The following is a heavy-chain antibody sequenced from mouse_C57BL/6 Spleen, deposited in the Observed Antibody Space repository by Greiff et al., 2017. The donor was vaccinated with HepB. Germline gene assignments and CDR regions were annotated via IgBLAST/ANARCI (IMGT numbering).Heavy chain of an antibody. V-gene: IGHV1-9*01. D-gene: IGHD1-1*01. CDR3: ARDSDYYGSSYDYAMDY. CDR1: GYTFTGYW. Sequence: VQLKESGAELMKPGASVKLSCKATGYTFTGYWIEWVKQRPGHGLEWIGEILPGSGSTNYNEKFKGKATFTADTSSNTAYMQLSSLTTEDSAIYYCARDSDYYGSSYDYAMDYWGQGTSVTVSS. CDR2: ILPGSGST. J-gene: IGHJ4*01.